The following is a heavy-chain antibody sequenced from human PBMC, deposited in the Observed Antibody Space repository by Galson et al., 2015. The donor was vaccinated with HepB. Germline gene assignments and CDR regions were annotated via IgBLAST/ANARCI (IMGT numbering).Heavy chain of an antibody. CDR3: AGRTRVRQAIVVVPAAMQPFDY. J-gene: IGHJ4*02. CDR1: GGTFSSYA. Sequence: SVKVSCKASGGTFSSYAISWVRQAPGQGLEWMGGIIPILGIANYAQKFQGRVTITADKSTSTAYMELSSLRSEDTAVYYCAGRTRVRQAIVVVPAAMQPFDYWGQGTLVTVSS. V-gene: IGHV1-69*10. CDR2: IIPILGIA. D-gene: IGHD2-2*01.